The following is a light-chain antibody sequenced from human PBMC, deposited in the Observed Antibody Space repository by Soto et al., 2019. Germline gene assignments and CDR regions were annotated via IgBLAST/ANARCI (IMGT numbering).Light chain of an antibody. CDR1: SGHSTYT. CDR3: QTWGTGIQV. Sequence: QPVLTQSPSASASLGVSVKLTCTLSSGHSTYTIAWHQQQPEKGPRYLMKLNSDGSHNKGDGIPDRFSGSSSGAERYLTISSLQSEDEADYYCQTWGTGIQVFGGGTKLTVL. CDR2: LNSDGSH. V-gene: IGLV4-69*01. J-gene: IGLJ2*01.